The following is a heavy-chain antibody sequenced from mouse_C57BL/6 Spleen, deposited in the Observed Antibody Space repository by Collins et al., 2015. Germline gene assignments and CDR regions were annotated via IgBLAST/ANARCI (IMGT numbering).Heavy chain of an antibody. CDR1: GFNXKNTY. CDR3: APITTVVGDY. V-gene: IGHV14-3*01. J-gene: IGHJ2*01. CDR2: IDSANGNT. Sequence: EVQLQQSVAELVRPGASVKLSCTASGFNXKNTYMHWVKQRPEQGLEWIGRIDSANGNTKYAPKFQGKATITADTSSNTAYLQLSSLTSEDNAIYYCAPITTVVGDYWGQGTTLTVSS. D-gene: IGHD1-1*01.